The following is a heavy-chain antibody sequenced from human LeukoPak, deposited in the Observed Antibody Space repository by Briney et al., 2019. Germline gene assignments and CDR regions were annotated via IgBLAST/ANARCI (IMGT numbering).Heavy chain of an antibody. V-gene: IGHV3-23*01. Sequence: PGASLRLSCAASGITFASCAMSWVRQAPGKGLQWVSAISGGGGSTYYADSVKGRFTISRDNSKNTLYLQMNSLRVEDTAVYYCAKGAGAEAFGIWGQGTMVSVSS. D-gene: IGHD1-26*01. CDR3: AKGAGAEAFGI. J-gene: IGHJ3*02. CDR2: ISGGGGST. CDR1: GITFASCA.